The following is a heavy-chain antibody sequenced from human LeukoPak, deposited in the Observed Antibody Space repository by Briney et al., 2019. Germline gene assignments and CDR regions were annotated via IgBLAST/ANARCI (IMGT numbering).Heavy chain of an antibody. CDR1: GYTFTGYY. CDR2: INPNSGGT. D-gene: IGHD2-2*01. V-gene: IGHV1-2*02. CDR3: ARVRRPYCSSTSCPGPDAFDI. Sequence: ASVKVSCKASGYTFTGYYMHWVRQAPGQGLEWMGWINPNSGGTNYAQKFQGRVTMTRDTSISTAYMELSRLRSDDTAVYYCARVRRPYCSSTSCPGPDAFDICGQGTMVTVSS. J-gene: IGHJ3*02.